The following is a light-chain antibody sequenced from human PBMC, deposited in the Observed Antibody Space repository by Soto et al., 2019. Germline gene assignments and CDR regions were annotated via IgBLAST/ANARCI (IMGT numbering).Light chain of an antibody. J-gene: IGKJ4*01. CDR3: QQLSSYQLT. Sequence: DIQMTQSPTTLSASVGDRVTITCRASQRIGSWLAWYQQKPGKAPKLLIYDASTLESGVPSRFSGSGSGSETEFTLTISSLQPDDFATYYCQQLSSYQLTFGGGTKVHIK. V-gene: IGKV1-5*01. CDR2: DAS. CDR1: QRIGSW.